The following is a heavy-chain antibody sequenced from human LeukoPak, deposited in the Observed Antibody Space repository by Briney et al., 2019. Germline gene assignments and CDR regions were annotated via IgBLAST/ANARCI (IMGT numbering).Heavy chain of an antibody. CDR2: INPNSGGT. CDR1: GHTFTVYY. J-gene: IGHJ4*02. Sequence: ASVKVSCKASGHTFTVYYMHWVGQAPGQGLEWMGWINPNSGGTNYAQKFQARVTLTRDTSISTAYMELNRRRSDHTAVYYCTRDPHRHLLTGHYNVWGQGTLVTVSS. D-gene: IGHD3-9*01. V-gene: IGHV1-2*02. CDR3: TRDPHRHLLTGHYNV.